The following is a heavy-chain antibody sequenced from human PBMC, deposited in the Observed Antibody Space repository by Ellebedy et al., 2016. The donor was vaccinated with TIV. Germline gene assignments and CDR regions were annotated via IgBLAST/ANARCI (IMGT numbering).Heavy chain of an antibody. Sequence: PGGSLRLSCAASGFTVSIYYMSWVRQAPGKGLEWVSTLSGSGDTTYYADSVKGRFTISRDNSKNEMFLQMSSLRAEDTAVYYCAKEGQYHITPNCWGQGTLVTVSP. J-gene: IGHJ4*02. D-gene: IGHD4-23*01. CDR2: LSGSGDTT. V-gene: IGHV3-23*01. CDR3: AKEGQYHITPNC. CDR1: GFTVSIYY.